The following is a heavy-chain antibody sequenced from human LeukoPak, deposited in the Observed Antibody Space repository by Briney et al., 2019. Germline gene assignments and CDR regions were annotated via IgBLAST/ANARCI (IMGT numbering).Heavy chain of an antibody. Sequence: GGSLRLSCAASGFTFSRYTINWVRQAPGKGLEWVSSISSSSRYIYYADSVKGRFTISRDNAKNSLYLQMNSLRAEDTAVYYCARVLSGYDVNDYWGQGTLVTVSS. D-gene: IGHD5-12*01. J-gene: IGHJ4*02. CDR3: ARVLSGYDVNDY. V-gene: IGHV3-21*04. CDR1: GFTFSRYT. CDR2: ISSSSRYI.